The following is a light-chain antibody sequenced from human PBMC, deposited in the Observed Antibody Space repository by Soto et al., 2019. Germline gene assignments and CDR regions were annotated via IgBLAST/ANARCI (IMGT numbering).Light chain of an antibody. CDR2: YDN. Sequence: VLTQPPSVSEAPRQRVTISCSGSSSNIGNNAVNWYQQLPGQAPKIVIYYDNLLTSGVSDRFSGSKSGISASLAISDLQSDDEADYYCASWDDSLNAYVFGPGTKVTVL. J-gene: IGLJ1*01. CDR1: SSNIGNNA. V-gene: IGLV1-36*01. CDR3: ASWDDSLNAYV.